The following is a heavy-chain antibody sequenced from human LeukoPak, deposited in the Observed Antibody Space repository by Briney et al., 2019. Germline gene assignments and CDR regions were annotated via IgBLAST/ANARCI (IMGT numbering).Heavy chain of an antibody. CDR1: VGSISTYF. J-gene: IGHJ5*02. V-gene: IGHV4-59*01. Sequence: PSETLSLSCTVSVGSISTYFWSWMRQPPGKGLEGIAYIYSSGSTTYNPSLRSRVTISVDTSKNQFSLKLNSVTVADTAVYYCARGGYLKTDWFDPWGQGTLVTVSS. CDR2: IYSSGST. D-gene: IGHD2-15*01. CDR3: ARGGYLKTDWFDP.